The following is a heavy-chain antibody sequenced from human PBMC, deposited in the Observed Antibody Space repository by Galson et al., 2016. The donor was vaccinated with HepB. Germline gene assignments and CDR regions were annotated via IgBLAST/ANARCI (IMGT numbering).Heavy chain of an antibody. CDR2: ISGSGIT. V-gene: IGHV3-23*01. D-gene: IGHD3-22*01. Sequence: SLRLSCAASGFTFSSYAMSWVRQSPGKGLEWVSAISGSGITYYADSVKGRFTISRDDSNNALYLQMSSLRAEDTAVNYCAKCPHYYDISGYYSLWGQGTLVTVSS. CDR3: AKCPHYYDISGYYSL. J-gene: IGHJ4*02. CDR1: GFTFSSYA.